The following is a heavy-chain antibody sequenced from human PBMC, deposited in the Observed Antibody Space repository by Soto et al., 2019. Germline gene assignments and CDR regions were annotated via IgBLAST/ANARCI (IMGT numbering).Heavy chain of an antibody. J-gene: IGHJ4*02. CDR1: GFTFTSYG. D-gene: IGHD6-19*01. Sequence: QVQLVQSGAEVKKPGASVKVSCKASGFTFTSYGISWVRQAPGQGLEWMGWISGYNGNTNYAQKCQGRVTMTTDTSTSSAYMDLRSLSSDDTAVYYCARDRGSGWFVYWGQGTLVTVSS. V-gene: IGHV1-18*01. CDR2: ISGYNGNT. CDR3: ARDRGSGWFVY.